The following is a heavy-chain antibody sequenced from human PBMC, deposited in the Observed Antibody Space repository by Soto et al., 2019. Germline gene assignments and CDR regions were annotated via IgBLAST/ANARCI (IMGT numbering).Heavy chain of an antibody. V-gene: IGHV4-4*02. Sequence: SGTLSLTCAVSGDSITSSDWSWLRQPPGKGLEWIADIHHSGVTNYNPSLKSRVIISLDRSKNQFSLQLNSMTAADTAVYYCAIYDSSGSRGFEHWGQGTLVTV. CDR2: IHHSGVT. CDR3: AIYDSSGSRGFEH. CDR1: GDSITSSDW. J-gene: IGHJ1*01. D-gene: IGHD3-22*01.